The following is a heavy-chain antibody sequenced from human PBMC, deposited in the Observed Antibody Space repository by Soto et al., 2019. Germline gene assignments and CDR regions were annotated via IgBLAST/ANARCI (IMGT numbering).Heavy chain of an antibody. CDR3: ARSENWYSSGWYPFDY. V-gene: IGHV6-1*01. Sequence: SQTLSLPCAISGDSVSSNSAAWNWIRQSPSRGLEWLGRTYYRSKWYNDYAVSVKSRITINPDTSKNQFSLQLNSVTPEDTAVYYCARSENWYSSGWYPFDYWGQGTLVTVSS. J-gene: IGHJ4*02. CDR2: TYYRSKWYN. D-gene: IGHD6-19*01. CDR1: GDSVSSNSAA.